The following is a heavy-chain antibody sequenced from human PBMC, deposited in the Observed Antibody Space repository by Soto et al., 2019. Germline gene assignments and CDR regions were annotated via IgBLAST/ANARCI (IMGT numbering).Heavy chain of an antibody. J-gene: IGHJ6*02. D-gene: IGHD6-19*01. V-gene: IGHV3-30*18. Sequence: AGGSLRLCCAASGFTFISYGMHWVRQAPGKGLEWVAVISYDGSNKYYADYVKGRFTIYRDNSKNTLNLQMNSLRAEDTAVYYCAKSGYGSDWWVYYYYGMDVWGQGTTVTVSS. CDR1: GFTFISYG. CDR3: AKSGYGSDWWVYYYYGMDV. CDR2: ISYDGSNK.